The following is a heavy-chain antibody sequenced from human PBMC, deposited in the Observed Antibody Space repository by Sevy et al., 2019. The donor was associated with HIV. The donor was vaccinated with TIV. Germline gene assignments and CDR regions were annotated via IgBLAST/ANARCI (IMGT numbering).Heavy chain of an antibody. CDR2: ISSSGTTI. V-gene: IGHV3-48*03. J-gene: IGHJ5*02. CDR1: GFTFSSYE. D-gene: IGHD3-22*01. Sequence: GGSLRLSCEASGFTFSSYEMNWVRQAPGKGLEWVSYISSSGTTIKYADSVKGRFTISRDNAKNSLYTQMNSLRAEDTAVYYCARVDANYDKGYDPWGQGTLVTVS. CDR3: ARVDANYDKGYDP.